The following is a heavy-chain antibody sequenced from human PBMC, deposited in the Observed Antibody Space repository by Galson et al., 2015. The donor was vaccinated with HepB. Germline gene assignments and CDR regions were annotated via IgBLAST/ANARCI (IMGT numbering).Heavy chain of an antibody. D-gene: IGHD3-3*01. Sequence: SLRLSCAASGFTFNDYYMSWIRQAPGKGLQWISYISSTGSYTNYADSVKARFTISRDNTKNSLFLEMNNLRAEDTAVYFCAKDRRRLRLLEWLLSGYDFWGQGTLVTVSS. CDR3: AKDRRRLRLLEWLLSGYDF. V-gene: IGHV3-11*05. J-gene: IGHJ4*02. CDR2: ISSTGSYT. CDR1: GFTFNDYY.